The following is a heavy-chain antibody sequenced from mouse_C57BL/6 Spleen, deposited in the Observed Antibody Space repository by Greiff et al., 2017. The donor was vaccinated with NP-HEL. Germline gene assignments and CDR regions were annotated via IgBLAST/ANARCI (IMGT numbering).Heavy chain of an antibody. CDR1: GFSLSTSGMG. CDR2: IYWDDDK. CDR3: ARKITTVDWYFDV. Sequence: QVTLKECGPGILQSSQTLSLTCSFSGFSLSTSGMGVSWIRQPSGKGLEWLAHIYWDDDKRYNPSLKSRLTISKDTSRNQVFLKITSVDTADTATYYCARKITTVDWYFDVWGTGTTVTVSS. V-gene: IGHV8-12*01. J-gene: IGHJ1*03. D-gene: IGHD1-1*01.